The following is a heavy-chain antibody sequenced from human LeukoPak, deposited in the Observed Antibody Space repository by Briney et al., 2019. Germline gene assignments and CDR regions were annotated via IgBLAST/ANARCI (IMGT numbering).Heavy chain of an antibody. J-gene: IGHJ5*02. CDR3: ARVILGSSSPFGWFDP. D-gene: IGHD6-6*01. V-gene: IGHV4-34*01. Sequence: SETLSLTCAVYGRSFSGYYWSWIRQPPGKGLEWTGEINHSGSTNYNPSLKSRVTISVDTSKNQFSLKLSSVTAADTAVYYCARVILGSSSPFGWFDPWGQGTLVTVSS. CDR1: GRSFSGYY. CDR2: INHSGST.